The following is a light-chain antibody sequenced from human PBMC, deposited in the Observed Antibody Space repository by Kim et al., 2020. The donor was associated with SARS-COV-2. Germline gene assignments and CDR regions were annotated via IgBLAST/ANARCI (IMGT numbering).Light chain of an antibody. CDR3: KQYGSSPRT. Sequence: EIVLTQSPGTLSLSPGERATLSCRASHSVNSNYLAWYQQKPGQAPRVLIYGASTRATGVPDRFGGSGSGTDFTLTITRLEPEDFAVYFCKQYGSSPRTFGQGTKVEIK. J-gene: IGKJ2*01. CDR1: HSVNSNY. V-gene: IGKV3-20*01. CDR2: GAS.